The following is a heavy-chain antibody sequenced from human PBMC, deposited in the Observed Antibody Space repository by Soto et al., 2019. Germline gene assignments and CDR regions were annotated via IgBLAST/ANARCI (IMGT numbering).Heavy chain of an antibody. J-gene: IGHJ5*02. Sequence: ASVTVSCKASGYTFTNYGISWVRQAPGQGLEWMGWISAYNGNTKYAQKLQGRVTMTTDTSTSTAYMELRGLRSDDTAVYYCARGVGSGSYYNQYNWFDPWGQGTLVTVSS. V-gene: IGHV1-18*01. CDR1: GYTFTNYG. CDR2: ISAYNGNT. D-gene: IGHD3-10*01. CDR3: ARGVGSGSYYNQYNWFDP.